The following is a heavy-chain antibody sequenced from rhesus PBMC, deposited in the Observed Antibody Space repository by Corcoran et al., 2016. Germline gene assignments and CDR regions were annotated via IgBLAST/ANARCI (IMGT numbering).Heavy chain of an antibody. J-gene: IGHJ4*01. D-gene: IGHD4-29*01. CDR1: GGSISSNY. V-gene: IGHV4S11*01. CDR2: IYGSGSST. Sequence: QVQLQESCPGLVKPLETLSLTCAVSGGSISSNYWSWIRQPPGKGLEWIGYIYGSGSSTHYNPSLKSRVTLSVDTSKNQFSLKLSSVTAADTAVYYCARDYGSSYVYAYWGQGVLVTVSS. CDR3: ARDYGSSYVYAY.